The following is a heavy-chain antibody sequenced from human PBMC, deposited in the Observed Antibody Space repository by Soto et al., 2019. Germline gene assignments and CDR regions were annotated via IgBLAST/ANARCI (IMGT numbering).Heavy chain of an antibody. Sequence: QLVESGGGLVQPGGSLRLSCEASGFSFTNDWMTWVRQAPGKGLEWVANIKGDGSTTSYLDSVRGRFTVSRDNAKGSLYLQMNSLRAEDTALYYCTRDVSTVSSDLYFDAFDIWGQGTMVTVSS. V-gene: IGHV3-7*05. D-gene: IGHD2-8*01. CDR2: IKGDGSTT. CDR1: GFSFTNDW. CDR3: TRDVSTVSSDLYFDAFDI. J-gene: IGHJ3*02.